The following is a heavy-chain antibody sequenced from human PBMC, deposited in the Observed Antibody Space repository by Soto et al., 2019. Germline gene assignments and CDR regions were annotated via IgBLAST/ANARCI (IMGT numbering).Heavy chain of an antibody. Sequence: SETLSLTCTVSGDPISGYYWSWIRQPPGKRPEWLGCIYSSGSTKYNPSLRSRVTLSIDTPRSQFSLRLNSVTAADTAVYYCARARYCGAKNDFWGQGTRVTVSS. CDR2: IYSSGST. CDR3: ARARYCGAKNDF. J-gene: IGHJ4*02. CDR1: GDPISGYY. D-gene: IGHD2-21*01. V-gene: IGHV4-59*01.